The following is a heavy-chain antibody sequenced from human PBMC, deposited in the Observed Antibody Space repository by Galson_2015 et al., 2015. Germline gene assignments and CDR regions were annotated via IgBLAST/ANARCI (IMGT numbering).Heavy chain of an antibody. CDR3: ARFGMGYFDTSGYYDAFDI. CDR1: GYSISSGYY. Sequence: ETLSLTCAVSGYSISSGYYWGWIRQPPGKGLEWIGNVYHSGSTYYIPSRKSRVTISVDTSKNQLSPKLSSVTAADTAVYFCARFGMGYFDTSGYYDAFDIWGQGTMVTVSS. V-gene: IGHV4-38-2*01. CDR2: VYHSGST. D-gene: IGHD3-22*01. J-gene: IGHJ3*02.